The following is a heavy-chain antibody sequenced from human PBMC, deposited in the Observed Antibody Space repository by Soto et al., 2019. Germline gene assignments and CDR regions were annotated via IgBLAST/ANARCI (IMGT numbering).Heavy chain of an antibody. V-gene: IGHV1-2*02. CDR2: INPNVGGGT. Sequence: ASVKVSCKASGFTFIGHYIHCVRQAPGQGLEWVGWINPNVGGGTVYAQKFQGRVTMTADTSTNIASMDLTSLRGDDTAVYYCAGSRTGALDYWGPGALVTVSS. CDR1: GFTFIGHY. CDR3: AGSRTGALDY. D-gene: IGHD7-27*01. J-gene: IGHJ4*02.